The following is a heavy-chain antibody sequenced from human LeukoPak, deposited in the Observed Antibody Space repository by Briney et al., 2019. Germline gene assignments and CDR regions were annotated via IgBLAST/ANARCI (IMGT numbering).Heavy chain of an antibody. Sequence: GASVKVSCTASGYTFTSYGISWVRQAPGQGLEWMGWISAYNGNTNYAQKFQGRVTMTRDMSTGTVYMDLSSLRSEDTAVYYCARYGFSSVWQGGWHAFDIWGQGTTVTVSS. J-gene: IGHJ3*02. V-gene: IGHV1-18*01. CDR1: GYTFTSYG. CDR3: ARYGFSSVWQGGWHAFDI. D-gene: IGHD6-25*01. CDR2: ISAYNGNT.